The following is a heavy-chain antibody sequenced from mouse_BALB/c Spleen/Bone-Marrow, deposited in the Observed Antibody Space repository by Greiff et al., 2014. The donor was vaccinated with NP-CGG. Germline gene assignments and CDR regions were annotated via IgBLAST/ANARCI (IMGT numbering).Heavy chain of an antibody. Sequence: EVQVVESGPELVKPGASVKITCKASGYTFTDYIMDWVRLSHGKSLEWIGDINVNNGGTIYNQKFKGKATLTVDKSSSTAYMELRSLTSEDTAVYYCVTGTAWFTYWGQGTLVTVST. V-gene: IGHV1-18*01. CDR1: GYTFTDYI. CDR2: INVNNGGT. J-gene: IGHJ3*01. D-gene: IGHD4-1*01. CDR3: VTGTAWFTY.